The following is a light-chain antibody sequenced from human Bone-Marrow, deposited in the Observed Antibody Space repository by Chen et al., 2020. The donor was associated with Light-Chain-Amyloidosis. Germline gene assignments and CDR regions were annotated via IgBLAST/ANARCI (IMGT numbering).Light chain of an antibody. CDR2: EVT. Sequence: QSALTQPASVSGSPGQSITISCTGTSSDVGGDNHVSWYQQHPDKAPKLMIYEVTNRPSGVPDRFSGSKSDNTASLTISGLQTEDEADYFCSSYTITNTLVFGSGTRVTGL. CDR1: SSDVGGDNH. J-gene: IGLJ1*01. V-gene: IGLV2-14*01. CDR3: SSYTITNTLV.